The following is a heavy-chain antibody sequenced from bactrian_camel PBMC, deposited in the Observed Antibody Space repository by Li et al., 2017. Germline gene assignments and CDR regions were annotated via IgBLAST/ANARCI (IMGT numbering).Heavy chain of an antibody. J-gene: IGHJ4*01. Sequence: VQLVESGGGSVQAGETLRLSCTASGITFEDLNMGWYRQAPGNKCEIVSTISSDGSIYYADSVKGRFTISHENAKNTMYLELNILKPDDTATYYCAGPGEEPNPGGPGTQVTVS. CDR2: ISSDGSI. V-gene: IGHV3S66*01. CDR1: GITFEDLN. D-gene: IGHD3*01.